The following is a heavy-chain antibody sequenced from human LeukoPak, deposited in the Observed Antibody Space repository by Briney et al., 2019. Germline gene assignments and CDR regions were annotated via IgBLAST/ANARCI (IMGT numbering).Heavy chain of an antibody. J-gene: IGHJ4*02. Sequence: SQTLSLTCTVSGGSISSGGYYWSWIRQHPGKGLEWIGYIYYSGSTYYNPSLKSRVTISVDTSKNQFSLKLSSVTAADTAVYYCARSLTMTTVVFDYWGQGTLVTVSS. D-gene: IGHD4-23*01. CDR1: GGSISSGGYY. CDR2: IYYSGST. CDR3: ARSLTMTTVVFDY. V-gene: IGHV4-31*03.